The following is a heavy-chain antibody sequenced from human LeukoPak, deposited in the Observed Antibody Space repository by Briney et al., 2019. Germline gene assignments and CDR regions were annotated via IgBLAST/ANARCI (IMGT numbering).Heavy chain of an antibody. D-gene: IGHD2-15*01. J-gene: IGHJ5*02. CDR3: ARNVVVVVAGIPQSNWFDP. V-gene: IGHV4-38-2*01. Sequence: PSETLSLTCAVSGDSIGSGYYWGWIRQPPGKGLEFIGTVYHTGSTFYNPSLKSRVTISVDTSKNEFSLKVTSVTAADTAVYYCARNVVVVVAGIPQSNWFDPWGQGTVVIVSS. CDR2: VYHTGST. CDR1: GDSIGSGYY.